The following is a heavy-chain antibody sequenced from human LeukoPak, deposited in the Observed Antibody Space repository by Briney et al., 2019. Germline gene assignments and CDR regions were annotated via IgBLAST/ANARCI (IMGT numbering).Heavy chain of an antibody. J-gene: IGHJ5*02. V-gene: IGHV3-23*01. CDR1: GFTFSSYA. CDR3: AKDHYYGSGSYYNWFDP. D-gene: IGHD3-10*01. Sequence: SGGSLRLSCAASGFTFSSYAMSWVRRAPGKGLEWVSAISGSGGSTYYADSVKGRFTISRDNSKNTLYLQMNSLRAEDTAVYYCAKDHYYGSGSYYNWFDPWGQGTLVTVSS. CDR2: ISGSGGST.